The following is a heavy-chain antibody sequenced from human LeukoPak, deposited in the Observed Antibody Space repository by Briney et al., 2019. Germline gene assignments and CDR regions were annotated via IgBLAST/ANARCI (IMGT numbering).Heavy chain of an antibody. J-gene: IGHJ6*02. V-gene: IGHV1-8*01. D-gene: IGHD3-10*01. CDR2: MNPNSDNT. Sequence: ASVKVSCKASGYIFTSYDINWVRQATGQGPEWMAWMNPNSDNTGYAQKFQGRITMTRDTSISTAYMELSSPSSEDTAVYYCARGPILVRGVIMADSVGGMDVWGQGTTVTVSS. CDR1: GYIFTSYD. CDR3: ARGPILVRGVIMADSVGGMDV.